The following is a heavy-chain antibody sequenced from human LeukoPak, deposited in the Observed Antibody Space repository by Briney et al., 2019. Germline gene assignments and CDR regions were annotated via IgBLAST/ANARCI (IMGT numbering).Heavy chain of an antibody. D-gene: IGHD1-14*01. J-gene: IGHJ4*02. CDR3: ARSVFRYGSYYFDY. V-gene: IGHV3-64*02. CDR2: ISSNGVST. Sequence: GGSLRLSCAASGFTFSSYAMHWVRQAPGKGLEYVSAISSNGVSTYYADSVKGRFTISRDNSKNTLYLQMGSLRAEDMAVYHCARSVFRYGSYYFDYWGQGTLVTVSS. CDR1: GFTFSSYA.